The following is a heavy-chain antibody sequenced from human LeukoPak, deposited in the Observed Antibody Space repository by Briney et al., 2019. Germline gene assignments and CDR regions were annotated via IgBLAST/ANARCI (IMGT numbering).Heavy chain of an antibody. J-gene: IGHJ4*02. CDR3: ARGVDTAIDY. Sequence: SVKVSCKASGGTFSSYTISWVRQAPGPGLEWMGRIIPILGIANYAQKFQGRVTITADKSTGTAYMELSSLRSEDTAVYDCARGVDTAIDYWGQGTLVTVSS. CDR2: IIPILGIA. D-gene: IGHD5-18*01. V-gene: IGHV1-69*02. CDR1: GGTFSSYT.